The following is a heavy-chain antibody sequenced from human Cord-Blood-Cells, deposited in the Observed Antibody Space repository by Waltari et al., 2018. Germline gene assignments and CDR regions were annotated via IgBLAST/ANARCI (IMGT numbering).Heavy chain of an antibody. CDR2: IYHSGST. CDR1: GGSISSSNW. Sequence: QVQLQESGPGLVKPSGPPSLTCAVSGGSISSSNWWIGEIYHSGSTNYNPSLKSRVTISVDKSKNQFSLKLSSVTAADTAVYYCARALRWNENWFDPWGQGTLVTVSS. J-gene: IGHJ5*02. CDR3: ARALRWNENWFDP. V-gene: IGHV4-4*02. D-gene: IGHD1-1*01.